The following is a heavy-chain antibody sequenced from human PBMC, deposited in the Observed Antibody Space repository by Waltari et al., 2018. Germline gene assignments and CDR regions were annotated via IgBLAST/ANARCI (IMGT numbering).Heavy chain of an antibody. CDR2: ISWDGGST. D-gene: IGHD3-22*01. CDR3: AKDIAIAFYGMDV. V-gene: IGHV3-43D*04. Sequence: EVQLVESGGVVVQPGGSLRLSCAASGFTFDDYAMHWVRQAPGKGLEWVSLISWDGGSTVYADSVKVRFTTSRDNSKNSLYRQLNSLRAEDTALYYCAKDIAIAFYGMDVWAKGPRSPSP. J-gene: IGHJ6*02. CDR1: GFTFDDYA.